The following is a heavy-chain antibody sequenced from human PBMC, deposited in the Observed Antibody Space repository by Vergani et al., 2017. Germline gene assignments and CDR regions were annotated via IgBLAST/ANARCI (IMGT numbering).Heavy chain of an antibody. V-gene: IGHV1-24*01. CDR2: FDPEDGET. CDR1: GFTFSSYA. Sequence: QVQLVESGGGVVQPGRSLRLSCAASGFTFSSYAISWVRQAPGKGLEWMGGFDPEDGETIYAQKFQGRVTMTEDTSTDTAYMELSSLRSEDTAVYYCARVGFEAFDIWGQGTMVTVSS. J-gene: IGHJ3*02. CDR3: ARVGFEAFDI. D-gene: IGHD1-26*01.